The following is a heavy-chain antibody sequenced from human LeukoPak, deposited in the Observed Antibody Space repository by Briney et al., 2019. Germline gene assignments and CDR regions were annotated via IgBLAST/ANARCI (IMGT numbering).Heavy chain of an antibody. Sequence: ASVKVSCKASGYTFTSYYMHWVRQAPGQGLEWMGIINPSGGSTSYAQKFLGRVTMTRDTSTSTVYMELSSLRSDDTAVYYCARDVVVVPGGSFYYYYGMDVWGQGTTVTVSS. CDR1: GYTFTSYY. CDR3: ARDVVVVPGGSFYYYYGMDV. D-gene: IGHD2-2*01. CDR2: INPSGGST. V-gene: IGHV1-46*01. J-gene: IGHJ6*02.